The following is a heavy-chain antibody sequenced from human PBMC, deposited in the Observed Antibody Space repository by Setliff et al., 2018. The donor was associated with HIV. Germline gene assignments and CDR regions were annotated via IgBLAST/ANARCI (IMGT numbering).Heavy chain of an antibody. CDR2: IKEDGSEK. J-gene: IGHJ4*02. CDR3: ARSYYGDYL. CDR1: GFTFSTYW. D-gene: IGHD4-17*01. V-gene: IGHV3-7*01. Sequence: GGSLRLSCVASGFTFSTYWMSWVRQAPGKGLEWVANIKEDGSEKYYGDSVKGRFAISRDNAKNSLFLQMNSLRAEDTALYYCARSYYGDYLWGQGTLVTVSS.